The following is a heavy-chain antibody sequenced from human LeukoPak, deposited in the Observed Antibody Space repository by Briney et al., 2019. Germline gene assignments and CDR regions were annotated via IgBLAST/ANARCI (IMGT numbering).Heavy chain of an antibody. J-gene: IGHJ5*02. CDR1: GFTFSDYY. V-gene: IGHV3-11*01. D-gene: IGHD5-12*01. Sequence: GGSLRLSCAASGFTFSDYYMSWIRQAPGKGLEWVPYISSSGSTIYYADSVKGRFTISRDNAKNSLYLQMNSLRAEDTAVYYCAREGGYSGYEAMYNWFDPWGQGTLVTVSS. CDR3: AREGGYSGYEAMYNWFDP. CDR2: ISSSGSTI.